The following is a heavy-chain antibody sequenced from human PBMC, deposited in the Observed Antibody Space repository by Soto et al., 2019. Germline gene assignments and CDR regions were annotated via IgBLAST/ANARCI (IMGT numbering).Heavy chain of an antibody. CDR1: GGTFSNYP. Sequence: QVQLVQSGAEVKKPGSSVKVSCKASGGTFSNYPISWVRQAPGQGLEWMGGIIPIFGTVNYAQKFQGRVTSTADESTSPAYMERSSLRSEATAWYYCAGGNHRWLHVWYFVLWGRGTLVTVSS. CDR3: AGGNHRWLHVWYFVL. J-gene: IGHJ2*01. V-gene: IGHV1-69*12. CDR2: IIPIFGTV. D-gene: IGHD5-12*01.